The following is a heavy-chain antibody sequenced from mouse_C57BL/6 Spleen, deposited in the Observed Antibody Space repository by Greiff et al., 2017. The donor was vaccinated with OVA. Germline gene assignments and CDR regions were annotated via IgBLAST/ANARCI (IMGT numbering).Heavy chain of an antibody. V-gene: IGHV5-12*01. CDR3: ARRSYDYGGAMDY. D-gene: IGHD2-4*01. J-gene: IGHJ4*01. CDR2: ISNGGGST. CDR1: GFTFSDYY. Sequence: DVHLVESGGGLVQPGGSLKLSCAASGFTFSDYYMYWVRQTPEKRLEWVAYISNGGGSTYYPDTVKGRFTISRDNAKNTLYLQMSRLKSEDTAMYYCARRSYDYGGAMDYWGQGTSVTVSS.